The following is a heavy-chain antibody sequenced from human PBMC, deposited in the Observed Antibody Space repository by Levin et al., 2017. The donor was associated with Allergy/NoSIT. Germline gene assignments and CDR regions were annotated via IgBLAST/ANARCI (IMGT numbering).Heavy chain of an antibody. CDR2: ISHSGTT. D-gene: IGHD2-21*01. J-gene: IGHJ4*02. CDR3: ASRECGGECYSTTLGYFFEY. V-gene: IGHV4-34*01. CDR1: GTSFSAFH. Sequence: PGGSLRLSCAVSGTSFSAFHWNWIRLAPGKGLEWIGEISHSGTTNYNPSLKSRVRMSVDTSKNLFSLKLNSVTAADTGLYFCASRECGGECYSTTLGYFFEYWGQGNQVTVSS.